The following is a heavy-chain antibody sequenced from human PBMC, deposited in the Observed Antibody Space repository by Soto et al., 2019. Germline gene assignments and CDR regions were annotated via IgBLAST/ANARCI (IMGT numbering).Heavy chain of an antibody. V-gene: IGHV4-39*01. CDR1: GASINSSSYY. D-gene: IGHD1-26*01. Sequence: SETLSLTCTVSGASINSSSYYWGWIRQPPGKGLEWIGSVYYSGSTSHNPSLKSRVTMSVDTSKNQFSLKLGSVTAADTGVYYCAILIYRWTGLDCWGQGTLVTVSS. CDR2: VYYSGST. J-gene: IGHJ4*02. CDR3: AILIYRWTGLDC.